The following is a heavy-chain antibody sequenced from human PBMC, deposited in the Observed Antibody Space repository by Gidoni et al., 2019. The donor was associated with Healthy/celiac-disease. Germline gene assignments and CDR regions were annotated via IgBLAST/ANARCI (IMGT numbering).Heavy chain of an antibody. CDR3: ARDRVAARQARTYYYYGMDV. Sequence: QVQLVQSVAEVKKPGSSVKVSCKASGGTFSSYAISWVRQAPGQGLEWMGGIIPIFGTANYAQKFQGRVTITADESTSTAYMELSSLRSEDTAVYYCARDRVAARQARTYYYYGMDVWGQGTTVTVSS. CDR2: IIPIFGTA. D-gene: IGHD6-6*01. CDR1: GGTFSSYA. V-gene: IGHV1-69*01. J-gene: IGHJ6*02.